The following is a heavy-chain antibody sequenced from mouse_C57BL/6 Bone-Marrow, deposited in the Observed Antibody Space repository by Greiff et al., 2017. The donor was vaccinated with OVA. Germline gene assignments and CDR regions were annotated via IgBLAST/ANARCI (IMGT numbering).Heavy chain of an antibody. Sequence: EVQLVESGGDLVKPGGSLKLSCAASGFTFSSYGMSWVRQTPDKRLEWVATISSGGSYTYYPDSVKGRFTISRDNAKNTLYLQMSGLKSEDTAMYYCARHDGSGAYWGQGTLVTVSA. CDR2: ISSGGSYT. D-gene: IGHD2-3*01. CDR1: GFTFSSYG. V-gene: IGHV5-6*01. CDR3: ARHDGSGAY. J-gene: IGHJ3*01.